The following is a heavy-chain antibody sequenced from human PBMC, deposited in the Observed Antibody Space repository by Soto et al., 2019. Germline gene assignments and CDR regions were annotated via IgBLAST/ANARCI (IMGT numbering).Heavy chain of an antibody. CDR2: ISSSSSYT. V-gene: IGHV3-11*06. CDR1: GFTFSDYY. J-gene: IGHJ6*02. CDR3: ARDGVAGTPIYYYYGMDV. D-gene: IGHD2-15*01. Sequence: GGSLRLSCASSGFTFSDYYMSLIRQAPGKGLEWVSYISSSSSYTNYADSVKGRFTISRDNAKNSLYLQMNSLRAEDTAVYYCARDGVAGTPIYYYYGMDVWGQGTTVTVSS.